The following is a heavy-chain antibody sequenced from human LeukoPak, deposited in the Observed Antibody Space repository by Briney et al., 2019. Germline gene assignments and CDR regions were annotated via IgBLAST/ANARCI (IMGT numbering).Heavy chain of an antibody. CDR1: GFTLSSYS. CDR2: ISSGSDHI. J-gene: IGHJ4*02. V-gene: IGHV3-21*01. CDR3: ARCRGGSCYHSDGY. D-gene: IGHD2-15*01. Sequence: GGSLRLSCVASGFTLSSYSMNWVRQAPGKGLEWVAPISSGSDHIYYADSVKGRFTISRDNARNSLYLQMDSLRVEDTAVYYCARCRGGSCYHSDGYWGQGTLVSVSS.